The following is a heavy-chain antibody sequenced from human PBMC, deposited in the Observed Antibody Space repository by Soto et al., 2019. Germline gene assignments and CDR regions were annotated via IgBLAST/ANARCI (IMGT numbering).Heavy chain of an antibody. Sequence: SVKVSCKASGGTFSSYAISWVRQAPGQGLEWMGGIIPIFGTANYAQKFQGRVTITADESTSTAYMELGSLRSEDTAVYYCARAAQMIVVLNAFDIWSQGTMVTVSS. J-gene: IGHJ3*02. CDR1: GGTFSSYA. CDR2: IIPIFGTA. CDR3: ARAAQMIVVLNAFDI. D-gene: IGHD3-22*01. V-gene: IGHV1-69*13.